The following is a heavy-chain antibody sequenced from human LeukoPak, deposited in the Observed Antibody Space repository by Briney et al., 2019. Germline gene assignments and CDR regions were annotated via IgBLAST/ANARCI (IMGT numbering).Heavy chain of an antibody. V-gene: IGHV4-59*01. Sequence: PSEALSLTCTVSGGSISSYYWSWIRQPPGKGLEWIGYIYYSGSTNYNPSLKSRVTISVDTSKNQFSLKLSSVTAADTAVYYCARVGVTMVRGVPRPLFDYWGQGTLVTVSS. CDR1: GGSISSYY. D-gene: IGHD3-10*01. CDR3: ARVGVTMVRGVPRPLFDY. J-gene: IGHJ4*02. CDR2: IYYSGST.